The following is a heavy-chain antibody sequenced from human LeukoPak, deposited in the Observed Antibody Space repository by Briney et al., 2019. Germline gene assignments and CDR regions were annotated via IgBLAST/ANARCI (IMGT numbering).Heavy chain of an antibody. V-gene: IGHV3-21*04. CDR2: ISSSSSYI. CDR1: GFTFSSYS. CDR3: AKDKHPPVRSLSEAAYCFDF. Sequence: KSGGSLRLSCAASGFTFSSYSMNWVRQAPGKGLEWVSSISSSSSYIYYADSVRGRFTISRDNSKNTLYLQMNRLRAEDTAVYLCAKDKHPPVRSLSEAAYCFDFWGPGTLVTVSS. D-gene: IGHD6-13*01. J-gene: IGHJ4*01.